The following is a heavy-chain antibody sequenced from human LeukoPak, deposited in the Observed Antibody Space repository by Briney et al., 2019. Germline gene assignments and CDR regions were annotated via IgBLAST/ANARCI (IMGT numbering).Heavy chain of an antibody. Sequence: GGSLRLSCAASGFSFSRYTMNWVRQAPGMGLEWVSFISSSSSYIYYADSLKGRFTISRDNTKNSLYLQMSSLRAEDTAVYYCAREGPTRDFDYWGQGTLVTVSS. V-gene: IGHV3-21*01. J-gene: IGHJ4*02. CDR1: GFSFSRYT. D-gene: IGHD4-17*01. CDR2: ISSSSSYI. CDR3: AREGPTRDFDY.